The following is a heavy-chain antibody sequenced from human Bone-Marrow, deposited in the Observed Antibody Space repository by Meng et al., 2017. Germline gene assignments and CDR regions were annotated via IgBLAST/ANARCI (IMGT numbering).Heavy chain of an antibody. D-gene: IGHD4-17*01. CDR2: ISAYNGNT. CDR1: GYTFTSYD. CDR3: ASPNGDYDLYYYYGMDV. V-gene: IGHV1-18*01. J-gene: IGHJ6*02. Sequence: ASVKVSCKASGYTFTSYDINWVRQAPGQGLEWMGWISAYNGNTNYAQKLQGRVTMTTDTSTSTAYMELSSLRSEDTAVYYCASPNGDYDLYYYYGMDVWGQGTTVTVSS.